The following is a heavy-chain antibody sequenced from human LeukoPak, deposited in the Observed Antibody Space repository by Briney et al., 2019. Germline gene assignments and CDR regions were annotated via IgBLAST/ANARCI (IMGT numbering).Heavy chain of an antibody. D-gene: IGHD6-19*01. J-gene: IGHJ4*02. Sequence: PSETLSLTCTVSGGSISSYYWSWIRQPPGKGLEWIGYIYYSGSTNYNPSLKSRVTISVDTSKNQFSLKLSSVTAADTALYYCAKALSSGWYVPNLLDYWGQGTLVTVSS. CDR3: AKALSSGWYVPNLLDY. CDR1: GGSISSYY. V-gene: IGHV4-59*01. CDR2: IYYSGST.